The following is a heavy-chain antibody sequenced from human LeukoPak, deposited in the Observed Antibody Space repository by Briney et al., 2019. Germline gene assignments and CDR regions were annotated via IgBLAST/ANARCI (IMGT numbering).Heavy chain of an antibody. Sequence: GGSLRLSCAASGFTVSSNYMSWVRQAPGKGLEWVSVVYSGGSTYYADSVKGRFTISRDNSKNTLYLQMNSLRAEDTAVYFCARDSTVGAIDYWGQGTLVTVSS. CDR1: GFTVSSNY. CDR2: VYSGGST. J-gene: IGHJ4*02. D-gene: IGHD1-26*01. CDR3: ARDSTVGAIDY. V-gene: IGHV3-53*01.